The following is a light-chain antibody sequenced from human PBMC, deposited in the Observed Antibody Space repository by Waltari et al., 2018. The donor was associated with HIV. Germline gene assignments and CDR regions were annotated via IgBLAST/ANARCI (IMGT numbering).Light chain of an antibody. Sequence: TQSPATLSVSPGERVTLSCRASQNVITNLAWYQQKPGQAPRLLIYGASTRATGIPPRFSGGGSGTEFTLTIGSLQSEDFTFYYCQQYNKWPGTFGQGTKVEVK. CDR3: QQYNKWPGT. CDR2: GAS. J-gene: IGKJ1*01. V-gene: IGKV3D-15*01. CDR1: QNVITN.